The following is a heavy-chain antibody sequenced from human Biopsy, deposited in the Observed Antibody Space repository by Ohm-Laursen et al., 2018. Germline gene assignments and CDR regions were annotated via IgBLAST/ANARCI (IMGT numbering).Heavy chain of an antibody. D-gene: IGHD3-10*01. CDR1: GFTPSSYS. Sequence: GSLRLSCAASGFTPSSYSMNWVRQTPGKGLEWVSTISSSSDNIYYVDSVKGRFTISRDNAKNSLYLQMNSLRAEDTAVYYCARSRGSSGIATIYYYGMDVWGQGTTVTVSS. J-gene: IGHJ6*02. CDR2: ISSSSDNI. CDR3: ARSRGSSGIATIYYYGMDV. V-gene: IGHV3-21*01.